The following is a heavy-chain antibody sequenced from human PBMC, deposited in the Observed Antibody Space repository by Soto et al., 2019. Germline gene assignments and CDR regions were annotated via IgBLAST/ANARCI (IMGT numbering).Heavy chain of an antibody. Sequence: SETLSLTCAVSGGSFTSNNWWTWVRQPPGQGLEWIGEIYRTGSTNYNPSLKSRVTVSLDKSENQFSLKVTSLTAADTAVYYCASRDPGTSVDYWGQGTLVTVS. V-gene: IGHV4-4*02. J-gene: IGHJ4*02. D-gene: IGHD1-7*01. CDR3: ASRDPGTSVDY. CDR1: GGSFTSNNW. CDR2: IYRTGST.